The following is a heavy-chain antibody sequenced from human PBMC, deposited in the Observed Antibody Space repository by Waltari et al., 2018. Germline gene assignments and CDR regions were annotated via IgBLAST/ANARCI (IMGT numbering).Heavy chain of an antibody. Sequence: LESGGGFVQPGGSLRLPCVASGFSFDKYGMIWVRQCPGKGLQWVSSIIASGGKTFVADSVKGRFTTLRDNSKNTLYLQMDNLSGDDTAVYYCAKVGGDYFDDWGQGTLVTVSS. CDR2: IIASGGKT. V-gene: IGHV3-23*01. CDR3: AKVGGDYFDD. D-gene: IGHD6-25*01. J-gene: IGHJ4*02. CDR1: GFSFDKYG.